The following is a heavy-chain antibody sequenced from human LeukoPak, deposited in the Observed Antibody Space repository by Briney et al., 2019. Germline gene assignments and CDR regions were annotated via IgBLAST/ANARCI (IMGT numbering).Heavy chain of an antibody. D-gene: IGHD3-3*01. Sequence: GASVKVSCKASGFTFTSSAVQWVRQARGQRLEWIGWIVVGSGNTNYAQKFQERVTITRDMSTSTAYMELSSLRSEGTAVYYCAAVYSQELRFPPNWFDPWGQGTLVTVSS. CDR3: AAVYSQELRFPPNWFDP. V-gene: IGHV1-58*01. J-gene: IGHJ5*02. CDR1: GFTFTSSA. CDR2: IVVGSGNT.